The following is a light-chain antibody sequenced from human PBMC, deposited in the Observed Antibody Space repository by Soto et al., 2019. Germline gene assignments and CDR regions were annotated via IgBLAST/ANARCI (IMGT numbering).Light chain of an antibody. CDR2: DAS. V-gene: IGKV3-11*01. CDR1: QSVSSY. Sequence: EIVLTQYPATLSLSPGERATLSFRASQSVSSYLAWYQQKPGQAPRLLIYDASNRATGIPARFSGSGSGTDFTLTISSLEPEDFAVYYCQQRSNWPTFGQGTLLEIK. J-gene: IGKJ5*01. CDR3: QQRSNWPT.